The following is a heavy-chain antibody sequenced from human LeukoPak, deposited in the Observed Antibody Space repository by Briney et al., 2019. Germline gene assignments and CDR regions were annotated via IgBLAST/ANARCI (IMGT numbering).Heavy chain of an antibody. V-gene: IGHV3-33*01. CDR2: IWYDGSNK. J-gene: IGHJ4*02. CDR1: GFTFSSYG. CDR3: ARDFPYYDSSGYYGYFDY. D-gene: IGHD3-22*01. Sequence: GGSLRLSCAASGFTFSSYGMHWVRQAPGKGLEWVAVIWYDGSNKYYADSVKGRFTISRDNSKNTLHLQMNSLRAEDTAVYYCARDFPYYDSSGYYGYFDYWGQGTLVTVSS.